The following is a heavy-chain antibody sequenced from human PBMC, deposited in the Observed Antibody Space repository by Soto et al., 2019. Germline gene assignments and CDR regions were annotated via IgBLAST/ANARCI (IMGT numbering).Heavy chain of an antibody. V-gene: IGHV3-23*01. CDR2: ISGSGGRS. D-gene: IGHD3-16*01. CDR3: AKAYFVWSSEQPYYFDY. Sequence: VQLLDSGGGLVQPGGSLRLSWAASGFTFSNYAMTWVRQGPGKGLEWVSGISGSGGRSYYADSVKGRFTISRDNSKSTLYLQMNSLRAEDTAVYYCAKAYFVWSSEQPYYFDYWGQGTLVTVSS. CDR1: GFTFSNYA. J-gene: IGHJ4*02.